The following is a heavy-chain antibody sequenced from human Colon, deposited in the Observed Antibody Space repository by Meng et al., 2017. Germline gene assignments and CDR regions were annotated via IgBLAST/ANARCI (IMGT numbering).Heavy chain of an antibody. J-gene: IGHJ5*01. CDR2: INHDGNT. D-gene: IGHD3-10*01. V-gene: IGHV4-34*01. CDR1: VGSFSDNH. CDR3: ARNEIKYYFGSSNYRSYNYFDP. Sequence: QPRPAAACVCKLSATLSPPCAVNVGSFSDNHWRWVPQPPGKGLEWIGEINHDGNTNYNPSLKSRVTISVDTSKNQFSLTLRSVTAADTAVYYCARNEIKYYFGSSNYRSYNYFDPWGQGTLVTVSS.